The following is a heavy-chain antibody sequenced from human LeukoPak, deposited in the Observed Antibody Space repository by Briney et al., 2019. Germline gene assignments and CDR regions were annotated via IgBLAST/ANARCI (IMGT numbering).Heavy chain of an antibody. D-gene: IGHD2-15*01. CDR1: GYTFTKHY. CDR3: ARGYCSGGSCYSVENWFDP. V-gene: IGHV1-2*06. J-gene: IGHJ5*02. CDR2: INPSSGGT. Sequence: ASVKVSCKASGYTFTKHYMFWVRQAPGQGLEWMGRINPSSGGTDYAQKFQGRVTMTRDTSISTAYMELSRLRSDDTAMYYCARGYCSGGSCYSVENWFDPWGQGALVTVSS.